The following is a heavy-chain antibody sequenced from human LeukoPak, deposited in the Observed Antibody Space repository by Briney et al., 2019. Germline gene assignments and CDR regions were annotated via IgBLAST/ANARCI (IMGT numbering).Heavy chain of an antibody. J-gene: IGHJ6*03. Sequence: SETLSLTCSVSDDSITMYYWTWIRQPPGKGLGWIGYVDHTGSTNFNPSLNGRVSISRDTTKNLFSLRLRSVTAADTAVYFCARGRVSSSTWYSTYYYYFYMDVWGKGTTVTVSS. V-gene: IGHV4-59*01. D-gene: IGHD1-1*01. CDR3: ARGRVSSSTWYSTYYYYFYMDV. CDR2: VDHTGST. CDR1: DDSITMYY.